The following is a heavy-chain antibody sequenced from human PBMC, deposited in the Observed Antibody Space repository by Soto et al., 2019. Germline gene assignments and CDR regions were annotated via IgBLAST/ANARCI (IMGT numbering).Heavy chain of an antibody. CDR2: ISGSGGST. D-gene: IGHD3-10*01. V-gene: IGHV3-23*01. CDR3: AKMDLWFGEWQDYYYYYMDV. Sequence: SLRLSCAASGFTFSSYAMSWVRQAPGKGLEWVSAISGSGGSTYYADSVKGRFTISRDNSKNTLYLQMNSLRAEDTAVYYCAKMDLWFGEWQDYYYYYMDVWGKGTTVTVSS. CDR1: GFTFSSYA. J-gene: IGHJ6*03.